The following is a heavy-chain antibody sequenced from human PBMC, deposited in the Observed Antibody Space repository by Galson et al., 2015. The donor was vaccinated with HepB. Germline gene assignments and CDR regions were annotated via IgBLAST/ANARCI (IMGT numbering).Heavy chain of an antibody. CDR3: ATAWGHSSSWYNWFDP. J-gene: IGHJ5*02. D-gene: IGHD6-13*01. CDR2: FDPEDGET. CDR1: GYTLTELS. V-gene: IGHV1-24*01. Sequence: SVTVSCKVSGYTLTELSMHWVRQAPGKGLEWMGGFDPEDGETIYAQKFQGRVTMTEDTSTDTAYMELSSLRSEDTAVYYCATAWGHSSSWYNWFDPWGQGTLVTVSS.